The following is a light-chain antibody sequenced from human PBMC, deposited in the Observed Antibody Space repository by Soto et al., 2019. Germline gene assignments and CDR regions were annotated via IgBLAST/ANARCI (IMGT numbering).Light chain of an antibody. V-gene: IGKV3-20*01. J-gene: IGKJ1*01. CDR1: QSVSSSH. CDR2: GAS. CDR3: QQCGRSPWT. Sequence: IVLTQPPATLSLSPVERATLSFMASQSVSSSHLAWYQQKPGQAPRLLIYGASSRATGTPDRFSGSGSGTDFTLTISRLEPEDFAMYYCQQCGRSPWTFGQGTKVDIK.